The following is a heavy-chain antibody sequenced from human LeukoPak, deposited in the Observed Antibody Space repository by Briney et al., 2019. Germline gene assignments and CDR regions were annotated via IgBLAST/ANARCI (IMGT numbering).Heavy chain of an antibody. D-gene: IGHD2-2*01. Sequence: GGSLRLSCTASGFTFNNYAMHWVRQAPGKGPEWVALISYDGSNKYYADSVKGRFTISRDNSRDTLYLQMNSLRAEDTAIYYCARYCTSTSCAFEYWGQGTLVTVSS. CDR3: ARYCTSTSCAFEY. CDR2: ISYDGSNK. V-gene: IGHV3-30-3*01. J-gene: IGHJ4*02. CDR1: GFTFNNYA.